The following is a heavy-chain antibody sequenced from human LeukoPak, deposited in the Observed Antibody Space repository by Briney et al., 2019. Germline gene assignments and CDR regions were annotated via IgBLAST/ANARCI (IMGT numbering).Heavy chain of an antibody. CDR3: TTEAYYYDSGAIKYFDY. Sequence: GGSLRLSCSASGFTFSNYGMHWVRQAPGKGLEWVGRIRSKTDGGTTDYAAPVKGRFTISRDDSKNTLYLQMNSLKTEDTAVYYCTTEAYYYDSGAIKYFDYWGQGTLVTVSS. D-gene: IGHD3-22*01. V-gene: IGHV3-15*01. CDR2: IRSKTDGGTT. CDR1: GFTFSNYG. J-gene: IGHJ4*02.